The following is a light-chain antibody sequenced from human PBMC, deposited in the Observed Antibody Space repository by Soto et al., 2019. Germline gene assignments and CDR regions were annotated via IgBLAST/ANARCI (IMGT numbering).Light chain of an antibody. CDR3: HQYNSWSPLA. V-gene: IGKV3-15*01. CDR1: QSVSNN. J-gene: IGKJ4*01. CDR2: AAS. Sequence: EIVMTQSPATLSVSPGERATLSCRASQSVSNNLAWYQQKPGQAPRLLIFAASTRANGIPARFSGSGSGTEFTLTISSLQSEDFAAYYCHQYNSWSPLAFGGGTKVETK.